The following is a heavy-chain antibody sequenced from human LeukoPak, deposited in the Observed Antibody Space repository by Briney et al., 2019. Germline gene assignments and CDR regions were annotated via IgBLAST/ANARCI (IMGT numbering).Heavy chain of an antibody. J-gene: IGHJ4*02. Sequence: SETLSLTCTVSSGFIGNYYGSWVRQPPGKGLECIAYIHYTGSAGYNPSLKSRVTISVDTSKNQFSLKLRSVTAADTAVYYCARFDCFGASCHFDHWGQGTLVPVSS. V-gene: IGHV4-59*08. CDR1: SGFIGNYY. D-gene: IGHD2-2*01. CDR2: IHYTGSA. CDR3: ARFDCFGASCHFDH.